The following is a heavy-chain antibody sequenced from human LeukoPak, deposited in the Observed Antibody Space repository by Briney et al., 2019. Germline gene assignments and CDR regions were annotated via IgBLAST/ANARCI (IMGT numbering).Heavy chain of an antibody. Sequence: ASVKVSCKASGYTFTGYYMHWVRQAPGQGLEWMGWINPNSGGTNYAQKFQGRVTMTRDTSISTAYMELSRLRSDDTAVYYCARATLHRGWFDPWGQGTLVTVSS. J-gene: IGHJ5*02. V-gene: IGHV1-2*02. CDR1: GYTFTGYY. CDR3: ARATLHRGWFDP. CDR2: INPNSGGT.